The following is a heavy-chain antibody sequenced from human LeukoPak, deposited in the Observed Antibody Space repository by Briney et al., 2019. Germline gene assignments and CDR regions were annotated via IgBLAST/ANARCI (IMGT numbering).Heavy chain of an antibody. V-gene: IGHV3-30*14. CDR3: ARVLVGCFDY. D-gene: IGHD3-10*01. CDR2: ISYDGSNK. CDR1: GFTFSSYA. Sequence: PGGSLRPSCAASGFTFSSYAMHWVRQAPGKGLEWVAVISYDGSNKYYADSVKGRFTISRDNSKNTLYLQMNSLRAEDTAVYYCARVLVGCFDYWGQGTLVTVSS. J-gene: IGHJ4*02.